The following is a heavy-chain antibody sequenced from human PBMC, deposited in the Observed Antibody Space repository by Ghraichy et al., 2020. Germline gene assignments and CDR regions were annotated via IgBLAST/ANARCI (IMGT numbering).Heavy chain of an antibody. CDR2: IIGGGRDT. J-gene: IGHJ4*02. V-gene: IGHV3-23*01. D-gene: IGHD6-13*01. Sequence: GGSLRLSCAASGFTFSSYAMSWVRQAPGKGLEWVSAIIGGGRDTYYADSVKGRFTISRDNSNSGNTLYLQMNSLRAEDTAIYYCAKERRGITAPIDFWGQGTLVTVSS. CDR3: AKERRGITAPIDF. CDR1: GFTFSSYA.